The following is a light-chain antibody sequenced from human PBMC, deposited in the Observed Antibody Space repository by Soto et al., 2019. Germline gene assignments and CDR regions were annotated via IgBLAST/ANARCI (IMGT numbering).Light chain of an antibody. V-gene: IGLV2-14*01. CDR3: CSYTSNSITDV. Sequence: QSALTQPASVSGSPGQSITISCTGTSSDVGGYNYVSWYQHHPGKAPQLVISEVSNRPSGVSNRFSGSKSGNTASLTISGLQAEDEADSYCCSYTSNSITDVFGNGTKVTVL. J-gene: IGLJ1*01. CDR2: EVS. CDR1: SSDVGGYNY.